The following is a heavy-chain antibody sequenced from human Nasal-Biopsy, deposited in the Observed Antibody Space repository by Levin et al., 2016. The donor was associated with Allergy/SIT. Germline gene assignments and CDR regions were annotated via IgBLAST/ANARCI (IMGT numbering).Heavy chain of an antibody. CDR3: ARSETGSYAPSYNHYGLDV. CDR2: ISYHGTNK. J-gene: IGHJ6*02. CDR1: GFTFTMYA. Sequence: GESLKISCAASGFTFTMYAMHWVRQAPGKGLEWVALISYHGTNKYYSHSVRGRFTISRDISKNTLYLQMNSLSADDTAVYYCARSETGSYAPSYNHYGLDVWGQGTTVTV. V-gene: IGHV3-30-3*01. D-gene: IGHD3-10*01.